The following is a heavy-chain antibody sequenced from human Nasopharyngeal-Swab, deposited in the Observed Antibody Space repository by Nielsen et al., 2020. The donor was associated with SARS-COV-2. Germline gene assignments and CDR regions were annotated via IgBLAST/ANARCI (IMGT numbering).Heavy chain of an antibody. V-gene: IGHV3-23*01. D-gene: IGHD5-18*01. J-gene: IGHJ4*02. CDR2: ISGSGGST. CDR1: GFTFSSYA. Sequence: GESLKISCAASGFTFSSYAMSWVCQAPGKGLEWVSAISGSGGSTYYADSVKGRFTISRDNSKNTLYLQMNSLRAEDTAVYYCAKVALTGSYGYYSYYFDYWGQGTLVTVSS. CDR3: AKVALTGSYGYYSYYFDY.